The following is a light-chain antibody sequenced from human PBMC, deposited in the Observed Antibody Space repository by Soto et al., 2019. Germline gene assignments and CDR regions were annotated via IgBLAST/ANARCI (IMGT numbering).Light chain of an antibody. CDR1: QSISDN. Sequence: DIVMTQSPAILSVSLGERATLSCLASQSISDNLAWYQQRSGKAPRLLIYGASTRATGVPARFSGSGSGTEFTLTISSLQAVDFAIYYCQQYKSWPPLTFGGATKVE. CDR2: GAS. CDR3: QQYKSWPPLT. J-gene: IGKJ4*01. V-gene: IGKV3-15*01.